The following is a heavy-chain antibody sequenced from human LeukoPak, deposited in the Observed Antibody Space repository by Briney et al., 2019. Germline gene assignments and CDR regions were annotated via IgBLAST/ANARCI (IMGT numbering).Heavy chain of an antibody. D-gene: IGHD3-3*01. J-gene: IGHJ4*02. CDR1: GFTFSSYE. CDR2: ISSSGSTI. Sequence: GGSLRLSCAASGFTFSSYEMNWVRQAPGKGLEWVSYISSSGSTIYYADSVKGRFTISRDNAKNSLYLQMNSLRAEDTAVYYCARDLITIFGVATEGLDYWGQGTLVTVSS. V-gene: IGHV3-48*03. CDR3: ARDLITIFGVATEGLDY.